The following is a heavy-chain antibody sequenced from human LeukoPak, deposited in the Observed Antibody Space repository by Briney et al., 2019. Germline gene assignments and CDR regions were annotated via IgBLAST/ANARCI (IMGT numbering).Heavy chain of an antibody. V-gene: IGHV4-59*08. CDR2: IYGIENT. CDR3: AGRGQRYFRD. CDR1: ADSITSGY. D-gene: IGHD3-9*01. J-gene: IGHJ1*01. Sequence: PSETLSLTCSISADSITSGYWSWIRQPPGKGLEWIGYIYGIENTDYNPSLKSRVTISLDTSKNQLSLNLTAVTAADTAGYYCAGRGQRYFRDWGQGTLVTVSS.